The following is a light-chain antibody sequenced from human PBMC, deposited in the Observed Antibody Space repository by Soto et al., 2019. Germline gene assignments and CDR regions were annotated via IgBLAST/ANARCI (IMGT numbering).Light chain of an antibody. CDR1: QSLRTN. CDR2: DSS. Sequence: EIGMTQFPATLSVSPWQRATLSCRASQSLRTNIAWYQQKPGQAPRLLIYDSSTRATGIPARFSGSGSGTEFTLTISSLQSEDFAVYYCQQYNNWPRTFGQGTKVDI. J-gene: IGKJ1*01. CDR3: QQYNNWPRT. V-gene: IGKV3-15*01.